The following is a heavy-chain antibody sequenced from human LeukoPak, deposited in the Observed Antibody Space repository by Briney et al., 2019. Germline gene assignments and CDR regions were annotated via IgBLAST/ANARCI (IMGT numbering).Heavy chain of an antibody. V-gene: IGHV1-3*01. D-gene: IGHD3-3*01. Sequence: ASVKVSCKASGGTFSSYAISWVRQAPGQGLEWMGWINAGNGNTKYSQKFQGRVTITRDTSASTAYMELSSLRSEDTAVYYCARDWTIFGVSPPGYWGQGTLVTVSS. CDR3: ARDWTIFGVSPPGY. J-gene: IGHJ4*02. CDR1: GGTFSSYA. CDR2: INAGNGNT.